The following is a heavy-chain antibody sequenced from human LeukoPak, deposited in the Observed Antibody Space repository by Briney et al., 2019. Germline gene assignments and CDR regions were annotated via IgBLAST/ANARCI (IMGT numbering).Heavy chain of an antibody. V-gene: IGHV4-38-2*01. CDR2: IYHSGST. D-gene: IGHD3-10*01. J-gene: IGHJ4*02. CDR3: ALLLWFGEFFFDY. Sequence: SETLSLTCAVSGYSISSGYYWGWIRQPPGKGLEWIGSIYHSGSTYYNPSLKSRVTISVDTSKNQFSLKLSSVTAADTAVYYCALLLWFGEFFFDYWGQGTLVTVSS. CDR1: GYSISSGYY.